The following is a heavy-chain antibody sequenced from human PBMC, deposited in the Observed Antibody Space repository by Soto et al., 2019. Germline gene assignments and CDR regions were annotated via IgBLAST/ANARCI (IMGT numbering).Heavy chain of an antibody. CDR1: GHSFTNYW. J-gene: IGHJ4*02. D-gene: IGHD3-3*01. V-gene: IGHV5-51*01. Sequence: GESLKISCKGSGHSFTNYWIGWVRQMPGKGLEWMGIIYPGDSDTRYSPSFQGQVTISTDNSISTAYLQWRSLRASDTAMYYCARLARTIYGTITLSPGGYFDYWGQGTLVTVSS. CDR3: ARLARTIYGTITLSPGGYFDY. CDR2: IYPGDSDT.